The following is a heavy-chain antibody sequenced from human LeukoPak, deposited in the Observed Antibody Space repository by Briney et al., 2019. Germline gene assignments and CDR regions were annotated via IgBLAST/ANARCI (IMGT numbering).Heavy chain of an antibody. V-gene: IGHV3-11*04. CDR2: ISSSGSTI. Sequence: GGSLRLSXAASGFTFCDYYMSWIRQSPGKGLEWVSYISSSGSTIYYADSVKGRFTISRDNAKNSLYLQMNSLRAEDTAVYYCARSTNYDSSGYYHDYWGQGTLVTVSS. CDR3: ARSTNYDSSGYYHDY. D-gene: IGHD3-22*01. CDR1: GFTFCDYY. J-gene: IGHJ4*02.